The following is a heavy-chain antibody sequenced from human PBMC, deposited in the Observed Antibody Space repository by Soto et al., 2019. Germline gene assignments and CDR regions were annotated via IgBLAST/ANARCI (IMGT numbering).Heavy chain of an antibody. J-gene: IGHJ6*02. D-gene: IGHD4-4*01. V-gene: IGHV5-10-1*01. Sequence: GDSLKISCKGSGYSFTSYWISWVRQMPGKGLEWMGRIDPSDSYTNYSPSFQGHVTISADKSISTAYLQWSSLKASDTAMYYCARIPDYSNYYYYGMDVWGQGTTVTVSS. CDR3: ARIPDYSNYYYYGMDV. CDR1: GYSFTSYW. CDR2: IDPSDSYT.